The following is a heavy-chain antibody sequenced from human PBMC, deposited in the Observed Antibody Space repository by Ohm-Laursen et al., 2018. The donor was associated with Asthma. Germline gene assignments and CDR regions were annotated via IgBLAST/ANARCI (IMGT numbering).Heavy chain of an antibody. CDR2: IWYGGSNK. V-gene: IGHV3-33*08. CDR1: GFTFTSYD. D-gene: IGHD3-10*01. Sequence: SLRLSCAASGFTFTSYDMYWVRQAPGKGLEFVAVIWYGGSNKYYADSVKGRFTISRDIAKNTLYLEMNSLRAEDTAVYYCARGSLLLAPFDYWGQGTLVTVSS. CDR3: ARGSLLLAPFDY. J-gene: IGHJ4*02.